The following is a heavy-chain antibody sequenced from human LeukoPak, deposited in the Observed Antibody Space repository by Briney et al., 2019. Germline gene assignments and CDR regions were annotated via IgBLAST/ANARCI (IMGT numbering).Heavy chain of an antibody. CDR1: GFTFSSYA. D-gene: IGHD4-17*01. Sequence: GGSLRLSCAASGFTFSSYAMSWVRQAPGKGLEWVSAISGSGGSTYYADSVKGRFTISGDNSKNTLYLQMNSLRAEDAAVYYCAKVPTTTRPKYYFDYWGQGTLVTVSS. CDR2: ISGSGGST. V-gene: IGHV3-23*01. J-gene: IGHJ4*02. CDR3: AKVPTTTRPKYYFDY.